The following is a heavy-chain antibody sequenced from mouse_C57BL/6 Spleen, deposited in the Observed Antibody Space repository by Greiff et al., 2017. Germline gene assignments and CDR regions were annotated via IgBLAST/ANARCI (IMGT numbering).Heavy chain of an antibody. CDR3: ARISAYYSNPYWYFDV. V-gene: IGHV8-8*01. CDR1: GFSLSTFGMG. D-gene: IGHD2-5*01. Sequence: QVTLKVSGPGILQPSQTLSLTCSFSGFSLSTFGMGVGWIRQPSGKGLEWLAHIWWDDDKYYNPALKSRLTISKDTSKNQVFLKIANVDTADTATYYCARISAYYSNPYWYFDVWGTGTTVTVSS. CDR2: IWWDDDK. J-gene: IGHJ1*03.